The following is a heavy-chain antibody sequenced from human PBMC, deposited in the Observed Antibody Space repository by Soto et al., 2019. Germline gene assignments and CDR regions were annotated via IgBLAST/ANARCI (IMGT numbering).Heavy chain of an antibody. CDR2: IYYSGTT. Sequence: SETLSLTCTVSGGTTGTGAYYVSWVRQPPGKGLEWIAYIYYSGTTYYNPSLKSRVTISVDTSKNQFSLRLSSVTAADTAVYYCARGYGRNFDYWGQGTLVTVS. CDR1: GGTTGTGAYY. V-gene: IGHV4-30-4*01. J-gene: IGHJ4*02. CDR3: ARGYGRNFDY. D-gene: IGHD5-18*01.